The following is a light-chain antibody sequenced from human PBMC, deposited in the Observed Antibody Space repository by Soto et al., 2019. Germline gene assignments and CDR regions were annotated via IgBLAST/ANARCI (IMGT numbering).Light chain of an antibody. V-gene: IGKV1-39*01. Sequence: DIQMPQSPSSLSASVGDRVTITCRASQSISSYLNWYQQKPAKAPKLLIYAASSLQSGVPSRFSGSGSGTEFTLNISSLQPEDFATYYCQQSYSTPPLTFGGGTKVEIK. J-gene: IGKJ4*01. CDR1: QSISSY. CDR3: QQSYSTPPLT. CDR2: AAS.